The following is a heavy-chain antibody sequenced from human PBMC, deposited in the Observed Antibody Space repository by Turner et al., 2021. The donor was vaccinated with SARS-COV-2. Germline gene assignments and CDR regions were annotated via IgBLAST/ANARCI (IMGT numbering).Heavy chain of an antibody. CDR2: ISHSGST. CDR3: ARVNYGGVTVRDYYSYYGMDV. CDR1: GGSFSGYY. J-gene: IGHJ6*02. D-gene: IGHD2-21*02. V-gene: IGHV4-34*01. Sequence: QVQLQQWGAGLLTPSETLSLNCAAYGGSFSGYYWSWIRQSPGTGLEGIGEISHSGSTTYNPSLKSRVTLSVDRSKIHFSLRLSSVTAADTAVYYCARVNYGGVTVRDYYSYYGMDVWGQGTTVTVS.